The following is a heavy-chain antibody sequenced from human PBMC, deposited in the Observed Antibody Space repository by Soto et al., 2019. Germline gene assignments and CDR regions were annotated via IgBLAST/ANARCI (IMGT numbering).Heavy chain of an antibody. CDR2: IAPSGSPI. CDR3: ARDPRVVP. CDR1: GFTFSDYY. V-gene: IGHV3-11*04. J-gene: IGHJ5*02. Sequence: GVLRLSCDVSGFTFSDYYMSWIRQAPGKGLEWISYIAPSGSPIYYSDSVKGRFTISRDNAKNTLYLQMNSLRAEDTAVYYCARDPRVVPWGQGTLVTVSS. D-gene: IGHD3-16*02.